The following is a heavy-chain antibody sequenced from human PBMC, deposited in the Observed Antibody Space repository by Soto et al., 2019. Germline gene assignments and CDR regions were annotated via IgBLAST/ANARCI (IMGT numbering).Heavy chain of an antibody. CDR3: ARERDSFDY. Sequence: QVQLVQSGAEVTEPGASVKVSCKTFGFTFTLHYIHWVRQAPGQGLEWRGMVNAGDGSATYAREFRDKVSMTWDTSTSTVYLDLNSLKSEDTAIYYCARERDSFDYWGQGTLVSVSP. V-gene: IGHV1-46*01. J-gene: IGHJ4*02. D-gene: IGHD3-22*01. CDR2: VNAGDGSA. CDR1: GFTFTLHY.